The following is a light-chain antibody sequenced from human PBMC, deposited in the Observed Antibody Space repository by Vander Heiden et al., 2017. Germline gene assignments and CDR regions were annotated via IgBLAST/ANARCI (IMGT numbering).Light chain of an antibody. Sequence: DIQMTQSPSTLSASVGDRVNITCRASQRLYAWLAWYQQKPGKAPKLLIQTAASLESGVPSSISGSGSGTEFTHTISRLQPDDLTTYYCQQYSMYSTFGQGTKVEIK. V-gene: IGKV1-5*03. CDR1: QRLYAW. J-gene: IGKJ1*01. CDR3: QQYSMYST. CDR2: TAA.